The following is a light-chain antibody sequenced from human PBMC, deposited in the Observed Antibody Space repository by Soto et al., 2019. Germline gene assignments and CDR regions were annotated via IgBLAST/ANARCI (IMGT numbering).Light chain of an antibody. V-gene: IGLV2-14*03. Sequence: QAVLTQPASVSGSPGQSITISCTGTSSDVGGFDYVSWYQQHPGKAPKLIITSVSYRSSGVADRFSGSKSGNTASLTISGLQAEDEADYFCGSFSSSDTPVVFGGGTKVTVL. CDR1: SSDVGGFDY. CDR3: GSFSSSDTPVV. J-gene: IGLJ2*01. CDR2: SVS.